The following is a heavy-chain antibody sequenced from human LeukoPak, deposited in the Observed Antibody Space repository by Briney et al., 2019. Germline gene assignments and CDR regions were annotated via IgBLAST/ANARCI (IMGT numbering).Heavy chain of an antibody. Sequence: GGSLRLSCAASGLTFSSYAMSWVRQAPGKGLEWVSAISGSGGSTYYTDSVKGRFTISRDNSKSTVYLQMSSLRAEDTAVYYCAKDLFSIIVPEGWFDPWGQGTLVTVSS. CDR1: GLTFSSYA. CDR3: AKDLFSIIVPEGWFDP. J-gene: IGHJ5*02. D-gene: IGHD3-22*01. V-gene: IGHV3-23*01. CDR2: ISGSGGST.